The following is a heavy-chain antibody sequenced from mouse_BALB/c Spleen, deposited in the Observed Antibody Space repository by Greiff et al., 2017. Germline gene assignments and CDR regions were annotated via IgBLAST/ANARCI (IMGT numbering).Heavy chain of an antibody. V-gene: IGHV5-12-2*01. J-gene: IGHJ3*01. Sequence: EVKLVESGGGLVQPGGSLKLSCAASGFTFSSYTMSWVRQTPEKRLEWVAYISNGGGSTYYPDTVKGRFTISRDNAKNTLYLQMSSLKSEDTAMYYCARHGLRTWFAYWGQGTLVTVSA. CDR3: ARHGLRTWFAY. CDR1: GFTFSSYT. D-gene: IGHD5-5*01. CDR2: ISNGGGST.